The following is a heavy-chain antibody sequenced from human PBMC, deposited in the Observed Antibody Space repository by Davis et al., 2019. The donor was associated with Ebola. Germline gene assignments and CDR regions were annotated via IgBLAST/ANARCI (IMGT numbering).Heavy chain of an antibody. Sequence: PGGSLRLSFAASGFTFSSYSMNWVRQSPGKGLVWVSSISSSSTYIYYADSVKGRFTISRDNAKNSLYLQINSLKTEDTAVYYGTLSIAARPGYYYYYGMDVWGQGTTVTVSS. V-gene: IGHV3-21*04. CDR3: TLSIAARPGYYYYYGMDV. CDR1: GFTFSSYS. D-gene: IGHD6-6*01. J-gene: IGHJ6*02. CDR2: ISSSSTYI.